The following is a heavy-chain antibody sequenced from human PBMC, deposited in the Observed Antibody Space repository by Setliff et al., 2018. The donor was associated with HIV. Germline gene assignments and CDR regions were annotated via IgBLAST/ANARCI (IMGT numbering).Heavy chain of an antibody. D-gene: IGHD2-15*01. J-gene: IGHJ4*02. CDR1: GAFIIESTNY. CDR3: ARRIGGYPYYFDY. V-gene: IGHV4-59*08. CDR2: IYYTGST. Sequence: SETLSLTCTVSGAFIIESTNYWTWTRQPPGRGLEWIGFIYYTGSTKYNPSLKSRFTISVDTSKTQFSLRLGSVTAADTAVYYCARRIGGYPYYFDYWGQGTLVTVSS.